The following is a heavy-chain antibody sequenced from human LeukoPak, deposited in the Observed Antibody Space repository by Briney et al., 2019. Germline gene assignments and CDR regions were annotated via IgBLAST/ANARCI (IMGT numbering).Heavy chain of an antibody. CDR1: GFIFSSYW. V-gene: IGHV3-7*03. CDR2: IKQDGSEK. D-gene: IGHD6-13*01. Sequence: GGSLRLSCAASGFIFSSYWMSWVRQAPGKGLEWVANIKQDGSEKYYVDSVKGRFTISRDNAKNSLYLQMNSLRAEDTAMYYCARLDNSLYSSSWYSRWFDPWGQGTLVTVSS. CDR3: ARLDNSLYSSSWYSRWFDP. J-gene: IGHJ5*02.